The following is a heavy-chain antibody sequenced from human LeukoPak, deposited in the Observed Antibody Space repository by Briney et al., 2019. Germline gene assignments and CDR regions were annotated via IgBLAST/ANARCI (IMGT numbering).Heavy chain of an antibody. V-gene: IGHV3-30*02. Sequence: GGSLRLSCTASGFTFSSYGMHWVRQPPGKGLEWVAFIRYDGSHKYYADSVKGRFTISRDNSKNTLYLQMNSLRAEDTAVYYCAKSQLIGSYHPPGYWGQGTLVTVSS. J-gene: IGHJ4*02. CDR3: AKSQLIGSYHPPGY. D-gene: IGHD3-10*01. CDR2: IRYDGSHK. CDR1: GFTFSSYG.